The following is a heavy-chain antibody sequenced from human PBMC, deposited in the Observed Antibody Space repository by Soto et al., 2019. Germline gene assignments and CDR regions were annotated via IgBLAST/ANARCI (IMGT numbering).Heavy chain of an antibody. CDR3: AKATGDVLARGAAVDF. J-gene: IGHJ4*02. CDR2: ISGSDGTT. CDR1: GFPFRGSV. D-gene: IGHD3-10*01. Sequence: EVQLLESGGGLIQPGGSLRLSCVASGFPFRGSVMNWVRQSPGKGLEWVSGISGSDGTTYYADSVKGRFTISRDNSKNRMDLQTNSLISENTGVYFCAKATGDVLARGAAVDFWGPGALVTVSS. V-gene: IGHV3-23*01.